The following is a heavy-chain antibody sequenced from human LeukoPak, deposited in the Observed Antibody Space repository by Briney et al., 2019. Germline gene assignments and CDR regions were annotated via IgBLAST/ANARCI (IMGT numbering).Heavy chain of an antibody. CDR3: ARVRYYDSSGYYADWFDP. V-gene: IGHV1-18*01. J-gene: IGHJ5*02. CDR1: GYTFTSYG. Sequence: GASVKVSCKASGYTFTSYGISWVRQAPGQGLEWMGWISTYNGNTNYAQKLQGRVTMTTDTSTSTAHMELRSLRSDDTAVYYCARVRYYDSSGYYADWFDPWGQGTLVTVSS. CDR2: ISTYNGNT. D-gene: IGHD3-22*01.